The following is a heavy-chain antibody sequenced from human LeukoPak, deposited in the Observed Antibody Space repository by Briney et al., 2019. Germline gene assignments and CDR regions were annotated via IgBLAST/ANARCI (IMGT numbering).Heavy chain of an antibody. D-gene: IGHD2-2*01. CDR2: IYCSGST. CDR1: GGSIGSGDYY. CDR3: ARDVYCSSTSCYPH. Sequence: PSQTLSLTCTVSGGSIGSGDYYWSWIRQPPGKGLEWIGYIYCSGSTYYNPSLKSRVTISVDTSKNQFSLKLSSVTAADTAVYYCARDVYCSSTSCYPHWGQGTLVTVSS. J-gene: IGHJ4*02. V-gene: IGHV4-30-4*08.